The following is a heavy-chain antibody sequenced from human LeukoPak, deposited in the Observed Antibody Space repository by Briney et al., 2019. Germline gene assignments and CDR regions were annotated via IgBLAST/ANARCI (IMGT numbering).Heavy chain of an antibody. V-gene: IGHV1-69*04. CDR2: IIPIFGIA. Sequence: GSSVKVSCKASGGTFSSYAISWVRQAPGQGLEWMGRIIPIFGIANYAQKFQGRVTITADKSTSTAYMELSSLRSEDTAVYYCAREPPALRYLDWLLLDWGQGTLVTVSS. CDR1: GGTFSSYA. J-gene: IGHJ4*02. CDR3: AREPPALRYLDWLLLD. D-gene: IGHD3-9*01.